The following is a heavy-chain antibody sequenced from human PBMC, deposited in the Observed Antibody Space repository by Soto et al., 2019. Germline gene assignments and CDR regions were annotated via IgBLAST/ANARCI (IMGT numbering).Heavy chain of an antibody. Sequence: PGGSLRLSCAASRFTFSNYPISWVRQAPGKGLEWVSSISDSGSSTYYADSVKGRFTISRDNSKNTMSLQMNSLRAEDTAVYYCATYSGNFQRYGVFYGMDVWGPGTTVTVS. CDR3: ATYSGNFQRYGVFYGMDV. J-gene: IGHJ6*02. D-gene: IGHD1-26*01. CDR2: ISDSGSST. CDR1: RFTFSNYP. V-gene: IGHV3-23*01.